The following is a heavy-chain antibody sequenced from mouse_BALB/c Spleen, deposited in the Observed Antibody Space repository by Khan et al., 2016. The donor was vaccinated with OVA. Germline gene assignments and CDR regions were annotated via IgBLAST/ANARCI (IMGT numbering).Heavy chain of an antibody. CDR2: IFPGTGTT. CDR1: GYTFTSYW. V-gene: IGHV1S132*01. J-gene: IGHJ3*01. Sequence: QVQLQQSGAELVKPGASVKLSCKTSGYTFTSYWIQWVKQRPGQGLGWIGQIFPGTGTTYYNENFKGKATLTVDTSANTAYMQFSRLTSEDSAVYVCARGYFGNYEFVYWGQGTLVTVSP. D-gene: IGHD2-1*01. CDR3: ARGYFGNYEFVY.